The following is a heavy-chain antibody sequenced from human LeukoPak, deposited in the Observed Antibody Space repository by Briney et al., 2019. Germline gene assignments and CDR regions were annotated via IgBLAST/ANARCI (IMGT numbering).Heavy chain of an antibody. CDR3: AKEFAMTYYFDY. V-gene: IGHV3-33*06. CDR1: GFTFSSYG. J-gene: IGHJ4*02. CDR2: IWYDGSNK. Sequence: GRSLRLSCAASGFTFSSYGMHWVRQAPGKGLEWVAVIWYDGSNKYYADSVKGRFTISRDNSKNTLYLQMNSLRAEDTAVYYCAKEFAMTYYFDYWGQGALVTVSS. D-gene: IGHD3-10*01.